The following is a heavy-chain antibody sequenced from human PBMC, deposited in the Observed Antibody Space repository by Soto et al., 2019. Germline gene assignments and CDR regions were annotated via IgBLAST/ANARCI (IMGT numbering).Heavy chain of an antibody. CDR2: ISAYNGNT. CDR3: ARDVPLNYYDGTYYYYAMDV. Sequence: QVQLVQSGAEVKKPGASVKVSCKASGYTFTSYGISWVRQAPGQGLEWMGWISAYNGNTNYAQKFQGRVTITADDSTSTAYMDLSSLRSEDTAVYYCARDVPLNYYDGTYYYYAMDVWGQGTTVTVSS. V-gene: IGHV1-18*04. CDR1: GYTFTSYG. D-gene: IGHD3-16*01. J-gene: IGHJ6*02.